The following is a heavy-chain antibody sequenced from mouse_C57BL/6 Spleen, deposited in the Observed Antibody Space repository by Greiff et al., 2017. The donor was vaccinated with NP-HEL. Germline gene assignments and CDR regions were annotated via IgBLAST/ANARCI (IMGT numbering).Heavy chain of an antibody. D-gene: IGHD2-4*01. J-gene: IGHJ4*01. CDR1: GYTFTDYY. V-gene: IGHV1-26*01. Sequence: VQLQQSGPELVKPGASVKISCKASGYTFTDYYMNWVKQSHGKSLEWIGDINPNNGGTSYNQKFKGKATLTVDKSSSTAYMELRSLTSEDSAVYYCARYGLRYAMDYWGQGTSVTVSS. CDR2: INPNNGGT. CDR3: ARYGLRYAMDY.